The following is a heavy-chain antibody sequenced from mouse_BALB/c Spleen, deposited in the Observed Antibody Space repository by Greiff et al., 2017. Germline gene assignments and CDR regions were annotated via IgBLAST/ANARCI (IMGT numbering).Heavy chain of an antibody. J-gene: IGHJ2*01. CDR1: GYSFTGYN. V-gene: IGHV1-39*01. CDR2: IDPYYGGI. D-gene: IGHD4-1*01. Sequence: VQLKESGPELEKPGASVKISCKASGYSFTGYNMNWVKQSNGKSLEWIGNIDPYYGGISYNQKFKGKATLTVDKSSSTAYMQLKSLTSEDSAVYYCARSDWYYFDYWGQGTTLTVSS. CDR3: ARSDWYYFDY.